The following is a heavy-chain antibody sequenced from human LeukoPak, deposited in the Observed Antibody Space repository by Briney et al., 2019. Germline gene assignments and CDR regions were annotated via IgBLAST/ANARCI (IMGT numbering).Heavy chain of an antibody. J-gene: IGHJ4*02. V-gene: IGHV3-30-3*01. CDR3: ARDFADYGDYTYYFGY. D-gene: IGHD4-17*01. Sequence: GRSLRLSCAASGFNFYSHAMHWVRQAPGTGLEWAAVISFDGNNKYYADSVKGRFTVSRDNSKNTLYLHMNSLRPEDTAVYYCARDFADYGDYTYYFGYWGQGTLVTVSS. CDR1: GFNFYSHA. CDR2: ISFDGNNK.